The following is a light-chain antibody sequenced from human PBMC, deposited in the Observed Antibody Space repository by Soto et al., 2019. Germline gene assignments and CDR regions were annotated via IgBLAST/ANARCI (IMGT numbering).Light chain of an antibody. CDR1: QSLVYSDGNTY. V-gene: IGKV2-30*01. Sequence: DVVMTQSPLSLPVTLGQPASISCRSSQSLVYSDGNTYLNWFQQRPGQSPRRLIYKVSNRDSGVPDRFSGSGSGTDFTLKISRVEAEDVGVYYCMQGTQWPRGVTCGGGTKVEIK. J-gene: IGKJ4*01. CDR2: KVS. CDR3: MQGTQWPRGVT.